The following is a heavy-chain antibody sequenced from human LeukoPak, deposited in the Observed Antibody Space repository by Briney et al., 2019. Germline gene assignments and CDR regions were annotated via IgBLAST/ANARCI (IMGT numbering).Heavy chain of an antibody. D-gene: IGHD3-10*01. V-gene: IGHV4-30-4*01. CDR3: ARGVVLLWFGELGGSGYWFDP. Sequence: SETLSLTCTVSGGSISSGDYYWSWIRQPPGKGLEWIGYIYYSGSTYYNPSLKSRVTISVDTSKNQFSLKLSSVTAADTAVYYCARGVVLLWFGELGGSGYWFDPWGQGTLVTVSS. CDR2: IYYSGST. J-gene: IGHJ5*02. CDR1: GGSISSGDYY.